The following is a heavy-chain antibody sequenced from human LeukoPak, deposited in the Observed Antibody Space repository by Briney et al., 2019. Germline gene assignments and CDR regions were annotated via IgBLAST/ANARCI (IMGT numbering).Heavy chain of an antibody. CDR2: IYYTGLT. J-gene: IGHJ4*02. V-gene: IGHV4-59*01. D-gene: IGHD1-1*01. Sequence: ETLSLTCTVSGGPISGFYWDWIGQPPGKGLEWLGYIYYTGLTNYNPSPGSRITMSVDPSKNQLSLKLGSVTAADTAVYYCGRWNEGWDHLGQGTLVTVSS. CDR1: GGPISGFY. CDR3: GRWNEGWDH.